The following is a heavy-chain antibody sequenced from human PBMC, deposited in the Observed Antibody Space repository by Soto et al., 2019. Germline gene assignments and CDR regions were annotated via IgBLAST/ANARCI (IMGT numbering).Heavy chain of an antibody. CDR3: AKEGRSASFDY. CDR2: TSYDASLK. Sequence: QVQLVESGGGVVQPGRSLRLSCAASGFTFSRNGMHWVRHAPGKGLEWVAFTSYDASLKNYVESVKGRFAISRDNSKNTLYLHMSSLRAEDTAVYYCAKEGRSASFDYWGQGTLVTVSS. CDR1: GFTFSRNG. V-gene: IGHV3-30*18. D-gene: IGHD2-15*01. J-gene: IGHJ4*02.